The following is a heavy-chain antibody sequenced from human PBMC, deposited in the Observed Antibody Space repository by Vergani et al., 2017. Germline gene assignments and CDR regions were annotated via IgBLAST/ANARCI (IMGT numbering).Heavy chain of an antibody. Sequence: QVQLVQSGAEVKKPGSSVKVSCKASGGTFSSYAISWVRQAPGQGLEWMGGIIPIFGTANYAQKFQGRVTITADESTSTAYMELSSLRSEDTAVYYCAGAVVVXPAAIHYYYYYMDVWGKGTTVTVSS. CDR3: AGAVVVXPAAIHYYYYYMDV. CDR2: IIPIFGTA. V-gene: IGHV1-69*01. CDR1: GGTFSSYA. J-gene: IGHJ6*03. D-gene: IGHD2-2*01.